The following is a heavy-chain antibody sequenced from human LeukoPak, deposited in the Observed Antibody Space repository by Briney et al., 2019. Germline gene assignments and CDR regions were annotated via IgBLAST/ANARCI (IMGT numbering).Heavy chain of an antibody. D-gene: IGHD3-10*01. CDR3: ARAPGNLLWFGELGWFDP. Sequence: SETLSLTCTVSGGSISSSSYYWGWIRQPPGKGLEGIGSIYYSGSTYYNPSLKSRVTISVDTSKNQFSLKLSSVTAADTAVYYCARAPGNLLWFGELGWFDPWGQGTLVTVSS. CDR2: IYYSGST. V-gene: IGHV4-39*01. J-gene: IGHJ5*02. CDR1: GGSISSSSYY.